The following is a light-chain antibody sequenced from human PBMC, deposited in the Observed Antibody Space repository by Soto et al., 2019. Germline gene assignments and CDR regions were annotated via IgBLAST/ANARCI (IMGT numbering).Light chain of an antibody. V-gene: IGKV3-15*01. J-gene: IGKJ1*01. CDR3: QQYIKWPWT. CDR1: QSVSSS. CDR2: GAS. Sequence: EIVMTQSPATLSMSPGERVTLSCRASQSVSSSLAWNQQKHGQAPRLLIYGASTRATGSPDRFSGSGSGTEFTLTISSLESEDFAVYYCQQYIKWPWTFGQGTKVEIK.